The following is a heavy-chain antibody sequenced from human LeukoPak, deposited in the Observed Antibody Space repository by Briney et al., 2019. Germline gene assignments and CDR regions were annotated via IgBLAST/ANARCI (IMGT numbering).Heavy chain of an antibody. V-gene: IGHV3-21*01. Sequence: PGGSLRLSCAASGFTFSSYSMNWVCQAPGKGLEWVSSISSSSSYIYYADSVKGRFTISRDNAKNSLYLQMNSLRDEDTAVYYCARDSSNYYDSSGYYPYFDDWGQGTLVTVSS. CDR1: GFTFSSYS. CDR2: ISSSSSYI. J-gene: IGHJ4*02. D-gene: IGHD3-22*01. CDR3: ARDSSNYYDSSGYYPYFDD.